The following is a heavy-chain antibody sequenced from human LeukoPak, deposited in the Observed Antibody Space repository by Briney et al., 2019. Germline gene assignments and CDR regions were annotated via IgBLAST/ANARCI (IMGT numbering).Heavy chain of an antibody. Sequence: ASVKVSCKASGYTFTSYAMHWVRQPPGQRLAWMGWINTGNGNTKYSQKFQDRVTITRDTSASTAYMELSSLRSEDTAVYYCARALWFGELLTQDNWFDPWGQGTLVTVSS. CDR2: INTGNGNT. J-gene: IGHJ5*02. V-gene: IGHV1-3*04. CDR3: ARALWFGELLTQDNWFDP. CDR1: GYTFTSYA. D-gene: IGHD3-10*01.